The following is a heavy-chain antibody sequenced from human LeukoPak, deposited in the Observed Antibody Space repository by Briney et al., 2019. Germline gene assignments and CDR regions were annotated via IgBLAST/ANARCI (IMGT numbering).Heavy chain of an antibody. J-gene: IGHJ6*03. CDR2: ISYDVSNK. Sequence: PGGSLRLSCAASGFTFSSYGMHWVRQAPGKGLEWVSVISYDVSNKYYADSVTGRFTISRDNSKNTLYLQMNSLRVEDTAVYYCAQGATLTGEYYYYYMAVWGKGTSVTIS. D-gene: IGHD5-24*01. V-gene: IGHV3-30*18. CDR3: AQGATLTGEYYYYYMAV. CDR1: GFTFSSYG.